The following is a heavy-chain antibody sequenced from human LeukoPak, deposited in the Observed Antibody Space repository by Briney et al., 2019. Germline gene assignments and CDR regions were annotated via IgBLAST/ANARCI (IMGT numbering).Heavy chain of an antibody. CDR3: ARQYNYAHDY. Sequence: PGGSLRLSXAASGFTFSSYWMHWVRQAPGKGLVWVSRIHNDGSSTNYADSVEGRFTISRDNAKNTLYLQMNSLRAEDTAVYFCARQYNYAHDYWGQGTLVTVSS. CDR2: IHNDGSST. CDR1: GFTFSSYW. V-gene: IGHV3-74*01. D-gene: IGHD5-18*01. J-gene: IGHJ4*02.